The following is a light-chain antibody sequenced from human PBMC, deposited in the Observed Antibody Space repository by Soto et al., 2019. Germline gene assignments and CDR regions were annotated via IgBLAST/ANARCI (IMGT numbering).Light chain of an antibody. CDR1: QRITTY. Sequence: DIQMTQSQSSLSASVGDRVTITCRASQRITTYLNWYQQKPGKAPNLLIFATSTLQSGVPSRFSGSGSGTDFTLTISSLQPEDFATYYCQQSYSTLWTFGQGTKVDIK. V-gene: IGKV1-39*01. CDR3: QQSYSTLWT. CDR2: ATS. J-gene: IGKJ1*01.